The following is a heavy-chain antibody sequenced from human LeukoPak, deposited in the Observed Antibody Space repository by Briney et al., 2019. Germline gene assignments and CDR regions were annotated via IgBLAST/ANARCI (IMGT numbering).Heavy chain of an antibody. CDR1: GSTFSSYA. Sequence: SVKVSCKASGSTFSSYAISWVRQAPGQGLEWMGGIIPIFGTANYAQKFQGRVTITADESTSTAYMELSSLRSEDTAVYYCARASPGIAVAGTSAFDIWGQGTMVTVSS. J-gene: IGHJ3*02. CDR3: ARASPGIAVAGTSAFDI. D-gene: IGHD6-19*01. CDR2: IIPIFGTA. V-gene: IGHV1-69*01.